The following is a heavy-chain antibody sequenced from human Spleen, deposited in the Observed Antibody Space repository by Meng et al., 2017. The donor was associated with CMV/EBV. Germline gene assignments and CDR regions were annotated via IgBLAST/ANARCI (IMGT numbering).Heavy chain of an antibody. Sequence: GESLKISCAASGFTFSNYGMHWVRQAPGKGLEWVAFIHYDGSNKYYADSVKGRFTISRDNSKNTLYMQMNSLRAEDTTVYYCARADYSDPFDYWGQGTLVTVSS. CDR1: GFTFSNYG. J-gene: IGHJ4*02. V-gene: IGHV3-30*02. CDR2: IHYDGSNK. D-gene: IGHD4-11*01. CDR3: ARADYSDPFDY.